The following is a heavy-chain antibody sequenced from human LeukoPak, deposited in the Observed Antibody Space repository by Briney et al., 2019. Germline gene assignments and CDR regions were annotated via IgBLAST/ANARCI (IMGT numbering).Heavy chain of an antibody. D-gene: IGHD5-18*01. J-gene: IGHJ5*02. Sequence: PSETLSLTCTVSGGSISSYYWSWIRQPPGKGLEWIVYIYYSGSTNYNPSLKSRVTISVDTSKNQCSLKLRSLTAADTAVYYCTRHVGYGNNWFDPWGQGTLVTVSS. V-gene: IGHV4-59*08. CDR3: TRHVGYGNNWFDP. CDR2: IYYSGST. CDR1: GGSISSYY.